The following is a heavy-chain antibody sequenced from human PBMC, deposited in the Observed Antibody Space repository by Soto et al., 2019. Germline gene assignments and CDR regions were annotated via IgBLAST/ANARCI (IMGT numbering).Heavy chain of an antibody. V-gene: IGHV4-34*01. Sequence: SETLSLTCAVYGGSFSGYYWSWIRQPPGKGLEWIGEVNHCGRTNYNPSLKSRVTISVDTSKNQFSLKLSSVTAADTGVYYCARAESSSWFDYWGQGTLVTVSS. CDR1: GGSFSGYY. CDR3: ARAESSSWFDY. CDR2: VNHCGRT. D-gene: IGHD6-13*01. J-gene: IGHJ4*02.